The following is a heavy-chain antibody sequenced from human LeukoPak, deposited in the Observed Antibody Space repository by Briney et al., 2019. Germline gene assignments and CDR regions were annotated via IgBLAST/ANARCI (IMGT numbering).Heavy chain of an antibody. V-gene: IGHV3-48*04. CDR2: ISSRTGTI. CDR1: GFDFSRIT. CDR3: ARDLNYFDY. J-gene: IGHJ4*02. Sequence: PGGSLRLSCAASGFDFSRITMNWVRQAPGKELEWISYISSRTGTIYYADSVKGRFTVSRDDAKNSLYLQMNSLRAEDTAVYYCARDLNYFDYWGQGTLVTVSS.